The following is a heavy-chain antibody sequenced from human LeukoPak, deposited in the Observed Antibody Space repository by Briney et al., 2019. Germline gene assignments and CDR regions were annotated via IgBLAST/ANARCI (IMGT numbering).Heavy chain of an antibody. D-gene: IGHD3-10*01. J-gene: IGHJ4*02. V-gene: IGHV1-18*01. CDR3: ARGQTNRLLWVGELLSNINPFDY. CDR2: ISAYNGNT. CDR1: GYTFTSYG. Sequence: ASVKVSCKASGYTFTSYGISWVRQAPGQGLEWMGWISAYNGNTNYAQKLQGRVTMTTDTSTSTAYMELRSLRSDDTAVYYCARGQTNRLLWVGELLSNINPFDYWGQGTLVTVSS.